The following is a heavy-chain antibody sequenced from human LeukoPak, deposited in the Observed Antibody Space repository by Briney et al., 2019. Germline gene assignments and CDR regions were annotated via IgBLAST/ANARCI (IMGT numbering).Heavy chain of an antibody. Sequence: SETLSLTCAVYGGSFSGYYWSWIRQPPGKGLEWIGEINHSGSTNYNPSLKSRVTISVDTSKNQFSLKLSPVTAADTAVYYCARIYDSSGYLDYFDYWGQGTLVTVSS. D-gene: IGHD3-22*01. V-gene: IGHV4-34*01. J-gene: IGHJ4*02. CDR2: INHSGST. CDR1: GGSFSGYY. CDR3: ARIYDSSGYLDYFDY.